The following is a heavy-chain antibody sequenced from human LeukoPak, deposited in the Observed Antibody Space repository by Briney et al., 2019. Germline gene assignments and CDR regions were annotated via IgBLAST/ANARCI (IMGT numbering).Heavy chain of an antibody. D-gene: IGHD6-19*01. CDR3: ARDSLRTAIAMAGGNWFDP. V-gene: IGHV1-46*01. J-gene: IGHJ5*02. CDR1: GYTFTDYH. Sequence: ASVKASCKASGYTFTDYHMHWVRQAPGQGLEWMGIINPSGGSTTYAEKFQGRGTMTRDTSTSTVYMELTSLRSEDTAVYYCARDSLRTAIAMAGGNWFDPWGQGTLVTVSP. CDR2: INPSGGST.